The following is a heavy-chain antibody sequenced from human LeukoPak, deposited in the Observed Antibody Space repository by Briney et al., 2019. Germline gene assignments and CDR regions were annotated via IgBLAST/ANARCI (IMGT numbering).Heavy chain of an antibody. V-gene: IGHV3-23*01. CDR3: AKAPKATAGNGNAFDI. J-gene: IGHJ3*02. CDR1: GFTFSTYA. CDR2: ISGNGGTT. Sequence: GGSLRLSCAASGFTFSTYAMSWVRQAPGKGLEWVSVISGNGGTTYYVDSVKGRFTISRDNSKNTVYLEMNSLRADDTAEYYCAKAPKATAGNGNAFDIWGQGTMVTVSS. D-gene: IGHD6-13*01.